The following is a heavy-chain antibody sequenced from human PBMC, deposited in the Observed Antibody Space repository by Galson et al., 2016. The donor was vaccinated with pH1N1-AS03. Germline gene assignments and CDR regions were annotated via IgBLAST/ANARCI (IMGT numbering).Heavy chain of an antibody. J-gene: IGHJ4*02. D-gene: IGHD2-21*01. CDR3: ARGDSCNNCALDY. CDR2: INADNGDT. Sequence: SVKVSCKASGYIFINYAMHWVRQAPGQRLEWMGWINADNGDTEYSQNFQGRVTITRDTSASTPYMEMNSLRSEDTAVYYCARGDSCNNCALDYWGQGTMVTVSS. CDR1: GYIFINYA. V-gene: IGHV1-3*01.